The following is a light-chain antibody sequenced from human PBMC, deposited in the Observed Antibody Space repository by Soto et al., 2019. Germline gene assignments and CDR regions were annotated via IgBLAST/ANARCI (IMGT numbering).Light chain of an antibody. J-gene: IGKJ4*01. CDR2: SAS. CDR3: QQYESSPHT. CDR1: QSVSAW. V-gene: IGKV1-5*03. Sequence: DIQMTQSPSTLSASVGDRVTITCRASQSVSAWLAWYQQKPGKAPELLIYSASTVETGVPSRFSGSGSETEFTLTISSLRPDDFATYYCQQYESSPHTFGGGTRIEIK.